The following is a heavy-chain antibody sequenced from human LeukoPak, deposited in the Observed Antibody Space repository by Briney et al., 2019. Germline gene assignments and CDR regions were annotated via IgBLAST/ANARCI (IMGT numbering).Heavy chain of an antibody. Sequence: GGSLRLSCAASGFTLSKYWMHWVRQDPGKGLVWVSAISGSGGSTYYADSVKGRFTISRDNSKNTLYLQMNSLRAGDTAVYYCAKDLVVPAAMPRAFDYWGQGTLVTVSS. CDR1: GFTLSKYW. CDR2: ISGSGGST. D-gene: IGHD2-2*01. CDR3: AKDLVVPAAMPRAFDY. V-gene: IGHV3-23*01. J-gene: IGHJ4*02.